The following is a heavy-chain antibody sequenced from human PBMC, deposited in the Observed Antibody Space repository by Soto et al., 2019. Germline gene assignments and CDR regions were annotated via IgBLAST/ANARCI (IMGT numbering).Heavy chain of an antibody. CDR1: GFTFSSYG. Sequence: QVQLVESGGGVVQPGRSLRLSCAASGFTFSSYGMHWVRQAPGKGLEWVAVISYAGSNKYYADSVKGRFTISRDNSKNTLYRQMNSLRAEDPAVYYCAKGLLLWFGALVSWGQGTLVTVSS. J-gene: IGHJ4*02. CDR2: ISYAGSNK. D-gene: IGHD3-10*01. CDR3: AKGLLLWFGALVS. V-gene: IGHV3-30*18.